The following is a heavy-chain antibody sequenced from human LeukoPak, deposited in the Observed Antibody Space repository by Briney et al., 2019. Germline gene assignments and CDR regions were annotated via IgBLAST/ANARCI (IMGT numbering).Heavy chain of an antibody. D-gene: IGHD2-2*02. J-gene: IGHJ4*02. Sequence: PSETLSLTCTVSGGSISTYYWSWIRQPPGKGLEWIGYIYYTGSTSYNPSLKSRVTMSLDASKNQFSLELNSVTPADTAVYYCARGLIPDYFDYWGQGTLVTVSS. CDR3: ARGLIPDYFDY. CDR1: GGSISTYY. V-gene: IGHV4-59*01. CDR2: IYYTGST.